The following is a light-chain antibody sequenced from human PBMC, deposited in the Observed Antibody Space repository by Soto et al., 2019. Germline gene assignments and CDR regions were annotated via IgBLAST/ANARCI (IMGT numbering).Light chain of an antibody. Sequence: QSVLTQPPSASGTPGQRVTISCSGSSSNIRSNTVNWYQQLPGTAPKLLIYNNNHRPSGVPDRISGSKSGTTASLAISGLQSEDEADYYCAAWDDSLNGVLFGGGTKATVL. CDR1: SSNIRSNT. CDR2: NNN. V-gene: IGLV1-44*01. J-gene: IGLJ2*01. CDR3: AAWDDSLNGVL.